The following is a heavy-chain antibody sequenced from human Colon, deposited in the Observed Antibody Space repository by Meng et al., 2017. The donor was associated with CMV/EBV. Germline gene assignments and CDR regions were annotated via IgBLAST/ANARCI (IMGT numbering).Heavy chain of an antibody. CDR1: GSFNDYN. J-gene: IGHJ4*02. D-gene: IGHD5-12*01. CDR2: VNRRGTS. CDR3: ASRRRSGYDYRSYYFDF. Sequence: GSFNDYNCGWVRQTPGKGLGWIGEVNRRGTSNYNPSLKSRVTMSLHTSNNHFTLNLTSLTAADTAVYYCASRRRSGYDYRSYYFDFWGQGALVTVSS. V-gene: IGHV4-34*01.